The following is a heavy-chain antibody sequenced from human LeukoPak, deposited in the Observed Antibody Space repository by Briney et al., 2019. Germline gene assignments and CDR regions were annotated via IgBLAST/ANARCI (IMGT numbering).Heavy chain of an antibody. V-gene: IGHV1-69*04. J-gene: IGHJ3*02. Sequence: SVKVSCKASGGTFSSYAISWVRQAPGQGLEWMGRIIPIFGLANYAQKFQGRVTITADKSTSTAYMELSSLRSEDTAVYYCARGTAGDAFDIWGQGTMVTVSS. CDR1: GGTFSSYA. CDR3: ARGTAGDAFDI. D-gene: IGHD6-13*01. CDR2: IIPIFGLA.